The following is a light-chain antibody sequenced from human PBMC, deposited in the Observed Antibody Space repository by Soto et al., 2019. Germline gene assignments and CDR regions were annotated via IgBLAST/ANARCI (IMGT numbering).Light chain of an antibody. CDR1: QNINNY. CDR3: QQYENLPN. CDR2: DAS. J-gene: IGKJ5*01. V-gene: IGKV1-33*01. Sequence: DIQMTHSPSSLSASVVDRVTITFQASQNINNYLNWYQQKPGRAPKLLIYDASNLEAGVPSRFRGSGSGRDFTFTISRLQPEDIATYYCQQYENLPNFGQGTRLEIK.